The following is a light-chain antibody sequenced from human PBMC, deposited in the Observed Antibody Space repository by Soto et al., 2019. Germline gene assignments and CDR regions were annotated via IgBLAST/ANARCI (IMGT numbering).Light chain of an antibody. CDR3: SSYTSDDILRV. CDR1: TSDVGGYNY. J-gene: IGLJ1*01. Sequence: QSVLTQPASVSGSPGQSITISCTGTTSDVGGYNYVSWYQQHPGKAPKLMIYDVSSRPSGVSNRFSGSKSDNTASLTVSGLQAEDEADDYWSSYTSDDILRVFGTGTKVTV. V-gene: IGLV2-14*01. CDR2: DVS.